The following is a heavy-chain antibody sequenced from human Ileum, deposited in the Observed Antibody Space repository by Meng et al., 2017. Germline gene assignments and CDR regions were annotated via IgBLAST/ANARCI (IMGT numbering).Heavy chain of an antibody. D-gene: IGHD3-10*01. CDR2: IDTDGSPT. V-gene: IGHV3-74*01. J-gene: IGHJ6*02. Sequence: GRSLRLSCAASGLSLSNYWMHWVRQAPGKGLVWVSRIDTDGSPTTYADSVKGRFTISRDNAKNTLYLQMKSLRTEDTAVYYCTRVLSGRSGEIDVWGQGTTVTVSS. CDR3: TRVLSGRSGEIDV. CDR1: GLSLSNYW.